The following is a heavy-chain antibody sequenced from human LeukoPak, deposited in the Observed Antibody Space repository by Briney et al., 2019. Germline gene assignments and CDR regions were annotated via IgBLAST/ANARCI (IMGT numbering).Heavy chain of an antibody. D-gene: IGHD2-2*01. Sequence: EASVKVSCKASGGTFSSYAISWVRQAPGQGLEWMGWINPNSGGTNYAQKFQGRVTMTRDTSISTAYMELSRLRSDDTAVYYCARDGCSSTSCHHGRGWFDPWGQGTLVTVSS. CDR2: INPNSGGT. V-gene: IGHV1-2*02. J-gene: IGHJ5*02. CDR3: ARDGCSSTSCHHGRGWFDP. CDR1: GGTFSSYA.